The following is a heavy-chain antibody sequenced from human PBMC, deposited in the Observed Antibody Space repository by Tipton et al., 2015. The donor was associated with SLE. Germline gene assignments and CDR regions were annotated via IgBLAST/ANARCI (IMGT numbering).Heavy chain of an antibody. J-gene: IGHJ3*01. CDR1: GGSISSRSYY. D-gene: IGHD1-26*01. V-gene: IGHV4-39*02. CDR2: INHTGGT. Sequence: TLSLTCTVSGGSISSRSYYWAWIRQPPGKGLEWIGEINHTGGTNYNPSLESRVTMSVDTSKNQFSLKLSSVTAADTAMYYCVRERKYVVRFRELVAPDLWGQGTAITVSS. CDR3: VRERKYVVRFRELVAPDL.